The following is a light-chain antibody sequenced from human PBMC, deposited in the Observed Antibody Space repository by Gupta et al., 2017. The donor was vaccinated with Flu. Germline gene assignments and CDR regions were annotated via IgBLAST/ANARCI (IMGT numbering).Light chain of an antibody. Sequence: QSALTQPASVSASPGQSITISCTGASSDIGTYNFVSWYQQHPGKSPRLLIYEVSNRPSGVSNRFSGSKSGNTASLTISGLQAEDEAVYYCSSSTSNDHFLVFGGGTKLTVL. J-gene: IGLJ3*02. CDR2: EVS. V-gene: IGLV2-14*01. CDR3: SSSTSNDHFLV. CDR1: SSDIGTYNF.